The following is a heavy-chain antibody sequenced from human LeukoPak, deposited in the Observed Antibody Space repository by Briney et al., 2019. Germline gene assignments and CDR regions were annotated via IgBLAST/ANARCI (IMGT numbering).Heavy chain of an antibody. CDR3: ARMFEF. V-gene: IGHV3-48*03. J-gene: IGHJ4*02. Sequence: GGCLPLSCLVSGFTFSNYEMNWVGQPPGKGRECVSYLSSSGRTTYYADSEKGRFTISRDNDTHSLFLKMNSLRAEDTAVYFCARMFEFWGQGTLVTVSS. CDR1: GFTFSNYE. CDR2: LSSSGRTT.